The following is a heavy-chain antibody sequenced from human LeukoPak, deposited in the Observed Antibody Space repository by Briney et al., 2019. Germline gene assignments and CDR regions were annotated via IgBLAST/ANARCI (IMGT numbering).Heavy chain of an antibody. CDR1: GFTFSSRW. D-gene: IGHD2-15*01. CDR2: ISSDATTI. V-gene: IGHV3-74*01. J-gene: IGHJ6*02. Sequence: SGGSLRLSCAASGFTFSSRWMHWVRQTPGKGLVWVSRISSDATTINYADSVKGRFTISRDNSKNTLYLQMNSLRAEDTAVYYCARARPYCSGGSCYSPHYYYYYGMDVWGQGTTVTVSS. CDR3: ARARPYCSGGSCYSPHYYYYYGMDV.